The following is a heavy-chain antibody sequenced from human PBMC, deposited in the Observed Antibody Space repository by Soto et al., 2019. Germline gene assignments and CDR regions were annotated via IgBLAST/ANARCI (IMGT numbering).Heavy chain of an antibody. D-gene: IGHD4-17*01. CDR2: IITLFGTA. J-gene: IGHJ4*02. V-gene: IGHV1-69*01. CDR1: GGTFSSHS. Sequence: VQLMQSGAEVKRPGSSVKVSCKASGGTFSSHSINWVRQAPGQGLEWMGGIITLFGTANYAQNFQGRVTITADQSTSTAYMALNSLRSDDTAVYYCAREGGYGDFSAALLDWGQGTLVTVSS. CDR3: AREGGYGDFSAALLD.